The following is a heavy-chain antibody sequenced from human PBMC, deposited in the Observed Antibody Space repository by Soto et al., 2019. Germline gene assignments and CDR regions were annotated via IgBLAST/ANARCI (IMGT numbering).Heavy chain of an antibody. J-gene: IGHJ6*02. D-gene: IGHD3-3*01. CDR3: TTEDIYDFWSGYYRYGMDV. Sequence: GGSLRLSCAASGFTFSGHVMNWVRQAPGKGLEWVGRIKSKTDGGTTDYAAPVKGRFTISRDDSKNTLYLQMNSLKTEDTAVYYCTTEDIYDFWSGYYRYGMDVWGQGTTVTVSS. CDR1: GFTFSGHV. V-gene: IGHV3-15*07. CDR2: IKSKTDGGTT.